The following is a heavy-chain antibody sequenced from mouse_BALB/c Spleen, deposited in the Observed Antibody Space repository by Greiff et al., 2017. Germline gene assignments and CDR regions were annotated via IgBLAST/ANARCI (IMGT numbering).Heavy chain of an antibody. J-gene: IGHJ2*01. CDR2: ISSGGST. Sequence: EVKLEESGGGLVKPGGSLKLSCAASGFTFSSYAMSWVRQTPEKRLEWVASISSGGSTYYPDSVKGRFTISRDNARNILYLQMSSLRSEDTAMYYCARGGLRRGFDYWGQGTTLTVSS. D-gene: IGHD2-4*01. V-gene: IGHV5-6-5*01. CDR1: GFTFSSYA. CDR3: ARGGLRRGFDY.